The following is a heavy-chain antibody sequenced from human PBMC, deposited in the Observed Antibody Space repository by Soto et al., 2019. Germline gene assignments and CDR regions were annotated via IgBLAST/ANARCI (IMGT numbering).Heavy chain of an antibody. CDR3: ARGSRGIADVDY. CDR2: INHSGST. V-gene: IGHV4-34*01. Sequence: QVQLQQWGARLLKPSETLSLTCAVYGGSFSGYYWRWIRQPPGKGLEWIGEINHSGSTTYNPARKSRVTIAVDTSKNQFSLKLSSVTAADTAVYYCARGSRGIADVDYWGQGTLVTVSS. J-gene: IGHJ4*02. D-gene: IGHD6-13*01. CDR1: GGSFSGYY.